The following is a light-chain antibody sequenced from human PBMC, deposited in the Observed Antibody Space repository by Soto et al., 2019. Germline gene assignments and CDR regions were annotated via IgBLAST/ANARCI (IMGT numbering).Light chain of an antibody. V-gene: IGLV2-14*03. Sequence: QSVLTQPASVSGSPGQSITISCTGTSSDIGAYNFVSWYQQHPGKAPKLMLYDVNIRPSGVSNRFSGSKSGNTASLTISGLQAEYEADYYCTSWTTSTTMIFGGGTKVTLL. CDR2: DVN. CDR1: SSDIGAYNF. J-gene: IGLJ2*01. CDR3: TSWTTSTTMI.